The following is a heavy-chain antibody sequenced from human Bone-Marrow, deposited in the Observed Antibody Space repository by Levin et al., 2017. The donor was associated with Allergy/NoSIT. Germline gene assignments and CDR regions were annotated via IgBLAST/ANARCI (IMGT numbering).Heavy chain of an antibody. CDR1: GFTFDDYA. Sequence: QSGGSLRLSCAASGFTFDDYAMHWVRQAPGKGLEWVSGISWNSGSIGYADSVKGRFTISRDNAKNSLYLQMNSLRAEDTALYYCAKDIPPRRSATQQIPYYYYGMDVWGQGTTVTVSS. CDR2: ISWNSGSI. CDR3: AKDIPPRRSATQQIPYYYYGMDV. D-gene: IGHD1/OR15-1a*01. V-gene: IGHV3-9*01. J-gene: IGHJ6*02.